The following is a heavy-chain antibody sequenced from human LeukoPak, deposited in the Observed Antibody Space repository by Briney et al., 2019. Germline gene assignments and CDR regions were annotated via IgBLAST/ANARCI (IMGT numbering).Heavy chain of an antibody. CDR2: SYHSGCT. V-gene: IGHV4-38-2*02. D-gene: IGHD2-8*01. CDR3: ARLKTYCTNGVCHDAFDI. CDR1: GYSISSGYY. Sequence: SETLSLTCTVSGYSISSGYYWGWIRQPPGKGLEWIGSSYHSGCTYYNPSLKSRVTISVDTSKNQFSLKLSSVTAADTAVYYCARLKTYCTNGVCHDAFDIWGQGTMVTVSS. J-gene: IGHJ3*02.